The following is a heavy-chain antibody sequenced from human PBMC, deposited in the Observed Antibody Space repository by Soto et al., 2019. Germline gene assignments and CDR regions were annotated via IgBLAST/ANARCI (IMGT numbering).Heavy chain of an antibody. Sequence: EVQLVESGGGLVQPAGSLRLSCAASGFTFDYYWMHWVRQAPGKGLGWVSSISTDGSRTTYADSVKGRFTISRDNAKNTLYLQVNSLRAEDTAVYYCARDRAAAGTLTIDHWGQGTLVTASS. CDR1: GFTFDYYW. V-gene: IGHV3-74*01. CDR2: ISTDGSRT. CDR3: ARDRAAAGTLTIDH. D-gene: IGHD6-13*01. J-gene: IGHJ4*02.